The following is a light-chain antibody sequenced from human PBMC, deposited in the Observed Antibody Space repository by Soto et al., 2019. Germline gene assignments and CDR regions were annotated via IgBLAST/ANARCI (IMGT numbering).Light chain of an antibody. CDR3: QQYSHLIT. CDR1: QDISNY. CDR2: DAS. V-gene: IGKV1-33*01. J-gene: IGKJ5*01. Sequence: DSQITHSPSSLSASVGDRVTITCQASQDISNYLNGYQQKLGKAPKLLIYDASNLETGVPSRFSGSGSGTDFTFTISSLQTEDIATYYCQQYSHLITFGQGTRLEIK.